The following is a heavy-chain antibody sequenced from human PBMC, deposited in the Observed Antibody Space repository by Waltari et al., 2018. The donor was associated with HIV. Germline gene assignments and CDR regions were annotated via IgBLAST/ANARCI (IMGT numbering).Heavy chain of an antibody. Sequence: QVQLVQSGTEVKEPGASLKVSCKASGYPFSDNDINWVRPPPGQGLEWMGWMNPKTGNTGFAQTLQGRVILTRDASMNTAYMELNNLTSGDTAVYYCARQGAGDYGDYLFDYWGQGTLLTVSS. J-gene: IGHJ4*02. CDR1: GYPFSDND. CDR2: MNPKTGNT. CDR3: ARQGAGDYGDYLFDY. D-gene: IGHD4-17*01. V-gene: IGHV1-8*01.